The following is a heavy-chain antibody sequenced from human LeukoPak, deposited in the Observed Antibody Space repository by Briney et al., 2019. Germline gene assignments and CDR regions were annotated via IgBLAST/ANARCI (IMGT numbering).Heavy chain of an antibody. CDR2: IYTSGST. J-gene: IGHJ1*01. CDR3: ARDWAPSKVGPHWSSWYGYFQH. V-gene: IGHV4-4*07. CDR1: GGSISSYY. D-gene: IGHD6-13*01. Sequence: SETLSLTCTVSGGSISSYYWSWIRQPAGKGLEWIGRIYTSGSTNYNPSLKSRVTMSVDTSKNQFSLKLSSVTAADTAVYYCARDWAPSKVGPHWSSWYGYFQHWGQGTLVTVSS.